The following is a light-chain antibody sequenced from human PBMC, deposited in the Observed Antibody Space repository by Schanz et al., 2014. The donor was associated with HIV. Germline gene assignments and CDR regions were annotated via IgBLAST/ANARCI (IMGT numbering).Light chain of an antibody. CDR3: QSYDSSNHVV. CDR2: EDN. J-gene: IGLJ2*01. V-gene: IGLV6-57*04. Sequence: NFMLTQPHSVSESPGKTVTISCTRSSGSIASNYVQWHQQRPGSAPPTVIYEDNQRPSGVPDRFSGSIDSSSNSASLTISGLKTEDEADYYCQSYDSSNHVVFGGGTKLTVL. CDR1: SGSIASNY.